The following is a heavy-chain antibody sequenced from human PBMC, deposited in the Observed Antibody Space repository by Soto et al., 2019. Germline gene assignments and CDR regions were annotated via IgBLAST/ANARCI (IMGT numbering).Heavy chain of an antibody. J-gene: IGHJ4*02. Sequence: GGSLRLSCAASGFTFISYAMSWVLQAPWKGLEWVSAISGSGGSTYYADSVKGRFTISRDNSKNTLYLQMNSLRAEDTAVYYCAKPGEINCSGGSCYYTVAYFDYWGQRTLVTVSS. D-gene: IGHD2-15*01. CDR3: AKPGEINCSGGSCYYTVAYFDY. V-gene: IGHV3-23*01. CDR1: GFTFISYA. CDR2: ISGSGGST.